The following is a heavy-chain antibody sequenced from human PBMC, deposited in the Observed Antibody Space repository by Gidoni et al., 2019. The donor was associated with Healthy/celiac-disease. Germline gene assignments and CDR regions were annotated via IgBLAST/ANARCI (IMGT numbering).Heavy chain of an antibody. Sequence: EVQLVESGGGLVKPGGSLRLSCAASGFTFCNAWMSWVRQAPGKGLEWVGRIKSKTDGGTTDYAAPVKGRFTISRDDSKNTLYLQMNSLKTEDTAVYYCNCADYAVLMVDDAFDIWGQGTMVTDSS. CDR1: GFTFCNAW. CDR2: IKSKTDGGTT. D-gene: IGHD2-8*01. J-gene: IGHJ3*02. V-gene: IGHV3-15*01. CDR3: NCADYAVLMVDDAFDI.